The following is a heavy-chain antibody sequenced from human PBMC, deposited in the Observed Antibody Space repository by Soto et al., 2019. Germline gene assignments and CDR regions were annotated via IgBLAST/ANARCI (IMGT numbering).Heavy chain of an antibody. J-gene: IGHJ6*02. V-gene: IGHV3-23*01. D-gene: IGHD2-15*01. CDR3: AKTGRPVGCSGGSCYPRPYYYGMDV. Sequence: PGGSLRLSCAASGFTFSSYAMSWVRQAPGKGLEWVSAISGSGGSTYYADSVKGRFTISRDNSKNTLYLQMNSLRAEDTAVYYCAKTGRPVGCSGGSCYPRPYYYGMDVWGQGTTVTVSS. CDR1: GFTFSSYA. CDR2: ISGSGGST.